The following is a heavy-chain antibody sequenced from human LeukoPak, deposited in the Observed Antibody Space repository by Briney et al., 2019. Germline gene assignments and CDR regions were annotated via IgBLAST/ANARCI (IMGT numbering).Heavy chain of an antibody. CDR1: GFTFSSYA. Sequence: PGGSLRLSCAASGFTFSSYAMSWVRQAPGKGLEWVSAISGSGGSTYYADSVKGRFTISRDNSKNTLYLQMNSLRAEDTAVYYCARDKWYSSSWYLYFQHWGQGTLVTVSS. CDR3: ARDKWYSSSWYLYFQH. V-gene: IGHV3-23*01. J-gene: IGHJ1*01. CDR2: ISGSGGST. D-gene: IGHD6-13*01.